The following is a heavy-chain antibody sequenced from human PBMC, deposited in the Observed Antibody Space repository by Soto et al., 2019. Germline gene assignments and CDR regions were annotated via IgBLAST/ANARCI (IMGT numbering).Heavy chain of an antibody. Sequence: HEHLVQSGAEVKRPGASLKVSCKASGYSFTGYYIHWVRQAPGQGLEWMGWINPDSGATNYAQNFQGRVTLTSDTSISTASMDLTGLTSDDTAVYYCARGDYGTGGYPFPYFDYWGQGTLVIVSS. CDR2: INPDSGAT. CDR1: GYSFTGYY. CDR3: ARGDYGTGGYPFPYFDY. D-gene: IGHD2-8*02. V-gene: IGHV1-2*02. J-gene: IGHJ4*02.